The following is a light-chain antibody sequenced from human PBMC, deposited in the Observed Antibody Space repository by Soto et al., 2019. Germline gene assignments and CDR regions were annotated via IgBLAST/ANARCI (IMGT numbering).Light chain of an antibody. J-gene: IGKJ4*02. Sequence: DIQMTQSPSSLSAFVGDSITITCQASQDIKNYLNWYQHKPGKAPKLLIYDAFKSDTGVPSRFSGSGSGTDFTFTINSLQPEDIAPYFCQRYDSLPPTFGGGTRV. V-gene: IGKV1-33*01. CDR1: QDIKNY. CDR2: DAF. CDR3: QRYDSLPPT.